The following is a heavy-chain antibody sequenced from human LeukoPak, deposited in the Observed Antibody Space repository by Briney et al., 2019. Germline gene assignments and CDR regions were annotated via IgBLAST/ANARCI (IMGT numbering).Heavy chain of an antibody. CDR1: GGSISSYY. V-gene: IGHV4-59*01. CDR3: ARGLGIEPDAFDI. Sequence: SETLSLTCTVSGGSISSYYWSWIRQPPGKGLEWIGYIYYSGSTNYNPSLKSRVTISVDTSKNQFSLKLSSVTAADTAVYYCARGLGIEPDAFDIWGQGTMVTVSS. CDR2: IYYSGST. D-gene: IGHD7-27*01. J-gene: IGHJ3*02.